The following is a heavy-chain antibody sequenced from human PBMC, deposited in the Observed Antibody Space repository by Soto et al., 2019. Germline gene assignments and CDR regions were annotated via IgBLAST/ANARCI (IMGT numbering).Heavy chain of an antibody. Sequence: SETLSLTCAVYGGSFSGYYWSWIRQPPGKGLEWIGEINHSGSTNYNPSLKSRVTISVDTSKNQFSLKLSSVTAADTALYYCARAPVLRYFDWLSWFDPWGQGTLVTVSS. CDR3: ARAPVLRYFDWLSWFDP. CDR1: GGSFSGYY. J-gene: IGHJ5*02. V-gene: IGHV4-34*01. CDR2: INHSGST. D-gene: IGHD3-9*01.